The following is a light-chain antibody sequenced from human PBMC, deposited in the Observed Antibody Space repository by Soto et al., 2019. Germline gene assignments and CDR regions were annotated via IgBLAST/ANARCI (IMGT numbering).Light chain of an antibody. J-gene: IGKJ1*01. CDR1: QSVTSN. CDR2: GAS. CDR3: QQYNNWPRT. V-gene: IGKV3-15*01. Sequence: EIVMTPSPATMSMSPGESATLSCRASQSVTSNLAWYQQKPGPAPRLLIYGASTRATGIPARFGGSGSGTEFTLTISSLQSEDFAVYYCQQYNNWPRTFGQGTKVDIK.